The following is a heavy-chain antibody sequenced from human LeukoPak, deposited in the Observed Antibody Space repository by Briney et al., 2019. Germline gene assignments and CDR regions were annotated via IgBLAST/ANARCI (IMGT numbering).Heavy chain of an antibody. V-gene: IGHV1-69*04. D-gene: IGHD2-15*01. J-gene: IGHJ6*02. CDR1: GGTFSSYA. CDR2: IIPILGIA. Sequence: SVKVSRKASGGTFSSYAISWVRQAPGQGLEWMGRIIPILGIANYAQKFQGRVTITADKSTSTAYMELSSLRSEDTAVYYCARDFVVVVAATQARYYYYGMDVWGQGTTVTVSS. CDR3: ARDFVVVVAATQARYYYYGMDV.